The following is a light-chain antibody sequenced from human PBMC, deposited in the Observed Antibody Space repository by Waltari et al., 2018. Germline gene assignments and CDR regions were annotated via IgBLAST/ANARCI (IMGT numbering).Light chain of an antibody. CDR2: KDR. CDR3: QSGDGSSSYVA. CDR1: ALSQEY. V-gene: IGLV3-25*03. Sequence: YELTQPPSVSVSPGQTARITCSGDALSQEYGYWYQQKPGQAPVMVIYKDRERPSVIPERFSGSSSGTTVTLTISGVQAEDEADYYCQSGDGSSSYVAFGGGTKLTVL. J-gene: IGLJ3*02.